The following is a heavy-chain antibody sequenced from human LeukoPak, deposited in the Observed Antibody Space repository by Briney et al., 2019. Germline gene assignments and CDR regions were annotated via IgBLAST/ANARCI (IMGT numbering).Heavy chain of an antibody. V-gene: IGHV4-30-2*01. Sequence: SQTLSLTCAVSGGSISSGGYSWSWIRQPPGKGLEWIGYIYHVGSTSYNPSLKSRVTISIDRSKNQFSLKLTSVTAADTAVYYCARDLSYYCGSGSYYNPWGPGTLVTVSS. CDR3: ARDLSYYCGSGSYYNP. CDR2: IYHVGST. CDR1: GGSISSGGYS. J-gene: IGHJ5*02. D-gene: IGHD3-10*01.